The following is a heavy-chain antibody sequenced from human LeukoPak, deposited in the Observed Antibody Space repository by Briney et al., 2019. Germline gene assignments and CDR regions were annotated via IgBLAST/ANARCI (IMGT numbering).Heavy chain of an antibody. J-gene: IGHJ6*02. CDR3: AKIRIGPYYYYGMDV. D-gene: IGHD2-15*01. V-gene: IGHV3-23*01. CDR1: GLPFISYA. CDR2: ISGSGGST. Sequence: GGSLRLSCAASGLPFISYAMSWVRQAPGKGLEWVSAISGSGGSTYYADSVKGRFTISRDNSKNTLYLQMNSLRAEDTAVYYCAKIRIGPYYYYGMDVWGQGTTVTVSS.